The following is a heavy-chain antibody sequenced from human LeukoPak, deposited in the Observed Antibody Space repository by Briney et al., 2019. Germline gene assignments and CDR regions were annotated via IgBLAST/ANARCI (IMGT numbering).Heavy chain of an antibody. CDR2: IRYDGSNK. Sequence: PGGSLRLSCAASGFTFSSYGMHWVRQAPGKGLEWVAFIRYDGSNKYYADSVKGRFTISRDNSKDTLYLQMNSLRAEDTAVYYCAKDSIVVVPAAPVFSWGQGTLVTVSS. V-gene: IGHV3-30*02. D-gene: IGHD2-2*01. CDR1: GFTFSSYG. CDR3: AKDSIVVVPAAPVFS. J-gene: IGHJ5*02.